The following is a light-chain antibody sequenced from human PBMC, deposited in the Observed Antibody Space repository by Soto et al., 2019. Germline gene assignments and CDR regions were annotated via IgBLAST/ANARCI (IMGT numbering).Light chain of an antibody. CDR1: SSDVGGYNY. CDR3: SSYTIRSVVV. V-gene: IGLV2-14*01. J-gene: IGLJ2*01. Sequence: QSALTQPASVSGSPGQSITISCTGTSSDVGGYNYVSWYQQHPGKAPKLMIYEVSDRPSGVSNRFSGSKSGNTASLTISGLQAEDEADYYCSSYTIRSVVVFGGGTKLTVL. CDR2: EVS.